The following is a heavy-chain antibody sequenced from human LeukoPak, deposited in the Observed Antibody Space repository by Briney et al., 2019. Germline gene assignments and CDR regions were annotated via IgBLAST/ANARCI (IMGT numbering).Heavy chain of an antibody. CDR2: INHSGTT. CDR1: GGSFSSHY. D-gene: IGHD3-3*01. CDR3: ARDHGNYDFWSGYYDYYGMDV. Sequence: SETLSLTCEVYGGSFSSHYWSWIRQSPAKGLEWIGEINHSGTTNYNPSLMSRVTISVDTSKNQFSLKLTSVTAADTAVYYCARDHGNYDFWSGYYDYYGMDVWGQGTTVTVSS. J-gene: IGHJ6*02. V-gene: IGHV4-34*01.